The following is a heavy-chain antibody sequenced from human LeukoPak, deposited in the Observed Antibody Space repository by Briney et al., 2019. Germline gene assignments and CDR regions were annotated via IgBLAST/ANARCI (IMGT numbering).Heavy chain of an antibody. D-gene: IGHD6-6*01. CDR2: ISSSSSTI. Sequence: GGSLRLSCAASGFTFSSYSMNWARQAPGKGLEWVSYISSSSSTIYYADSVKGRFTISRDNAKNSLYLQMHSLRDEDTAVYYCARDYTYRSSSIIDYWGQGTLVTVSS. CDR1: GFTFSSYS. V-gene: IGHV3-48*02. CDR3: ARDYTYRSSSIIDY. J-gene: IGHJ4*02.